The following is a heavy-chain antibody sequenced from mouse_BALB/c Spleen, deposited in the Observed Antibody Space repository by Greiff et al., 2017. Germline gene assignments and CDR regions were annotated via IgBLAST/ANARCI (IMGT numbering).Heavy chain of an antibody. CDR2: INPSNGGT. CDR3: TRVYGYDAWFAY. D-gene: IGHD2-2*01. Sequence: VQLQQSGAELVKPGASVKLSCKASGYTFTSYYMYWVKQRPGQGLEWIGEINPSNGGTNFNEKFKSKATLTVDKSSSTAYMQLSSLTSEDSAVYYCTRVYGYDAWFAYWGQGTLVTVSA. J-gene: IGHJ3*01. CDR1: GYTFTSYY. V-gene: IGHV1S81*02.